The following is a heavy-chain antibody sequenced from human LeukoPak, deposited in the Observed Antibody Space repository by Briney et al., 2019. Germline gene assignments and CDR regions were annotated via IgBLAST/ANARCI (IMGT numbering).Heavy chain of an antibody. CDR3: ARDRGPARLKANWFDP. J-gene: IGHJ5*02. CDR2: TYYRSEWYN. D-gene: IGHD3-10*01. CDR1: GDSISRNTIT. Sequence: SQTLSLTCAISGDSISRNTITWNWIRQSPSRGLEWLGRTYYRSEWYNDYAVSVKSRIIINPDTSKNQFSLQLNSVTPEDTAVYYCARDRGPARLKANWFDPWGQGTLVTVSS. V-gene: IGHV6-1*01.